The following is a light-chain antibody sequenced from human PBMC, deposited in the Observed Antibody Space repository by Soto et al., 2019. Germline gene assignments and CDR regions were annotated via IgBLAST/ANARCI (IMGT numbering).Light chain of an antibody. V-gene: IGKV1-9*01. CDR3: RQVSRYPLN. CDR1: QGINSH. Sequence: DIQLTQSPSFLSASVGDRVTITSRARQGINSHLAWYQHGPGKAPKLLTYAASTMQSRVPSRFSGTASGTEFTLTISGLQPEDFATYYWRQVSRYPLNFGGGTKVDIK. CDR2: AAS. J-gene: IGKJ4*01.